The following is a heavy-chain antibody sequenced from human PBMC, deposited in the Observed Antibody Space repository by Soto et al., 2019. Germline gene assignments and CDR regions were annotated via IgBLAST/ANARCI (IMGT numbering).Heavy chain of an antibody. CDR2: ISSSSSYT. CDR1: GFTFSAYY. V-gene: IGHV3-11*05. Sequence: QVQLVESGGGLVKPGGSLRLSCAASGFTFSAYYMSWIRQAPGKGLEWVSYISSSSSYTNYADSVKGRFTISRDNAKNSLYLQMNSLRAEDTALYYCARDHHRYSGYDYVDYWGQGTLVTVSS. CDR3: ARDHHRYSGYDYVDY. J-gene: IGHJ4*02. D-gene: IGHD5-12*01.